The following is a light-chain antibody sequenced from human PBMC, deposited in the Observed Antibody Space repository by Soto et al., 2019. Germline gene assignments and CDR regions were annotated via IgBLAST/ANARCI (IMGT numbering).Light chain of an antibody. CDR2: DAS. Sequence: EILLTQSPGTLSLSPGERATLSCRASQSVKNNYLAWYQQKPGHGPRLLIYDASRRATGIPDRFSGSGSGTDFSLTISRLEPEHVAVYYGHQYAYSRQVTFVPGTKVEIK. CDR3: HQYAYSRQVT. CDR1: QSVKNNY. J-gene: IGKJ3*01. V-gene: IGKV3-20*01.